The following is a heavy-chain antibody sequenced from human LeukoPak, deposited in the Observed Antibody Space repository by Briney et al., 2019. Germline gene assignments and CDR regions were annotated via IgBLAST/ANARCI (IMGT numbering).Heavy chain of an antibody. CDR3: ARRGTIFGVVTPLGFDH. Sequence: NPSETLSLTCTVSGGSISSSNWWSWVRQPPGKGLEWIGEIYHSGSTNYNPSLKSRVTISVDKSKNQFSLKLSSVTAADTAVYYCARRGTIFGVVTPLGFDHWGQGTLVTVSS. J-gene: IGHJ4*02. D-gene: IGHD3-3*01. V-gene: IGHV4-4*02. CDR1: GGSISSSNW. CDR2: IYHSGST.